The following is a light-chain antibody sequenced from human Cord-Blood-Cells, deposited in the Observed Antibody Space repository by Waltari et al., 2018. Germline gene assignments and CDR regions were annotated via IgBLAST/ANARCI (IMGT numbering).Light chain of an antibody. J-gene: IGKJ1*01. CDR3: QQSYSTPRT. CDR1: QSISSY. Sequence: DIQMTQSPSSLSASVGDRVTITCRASQSISSYLNWYQQKPGKAHKLLIYAASSWQSGVPSRFSGSGSGTDFTLTISSLQPEDFATYYCQQSYSTPRTFGQGTKVEIK. V-gene: IGKV1-39*01. CDR2: AAS.